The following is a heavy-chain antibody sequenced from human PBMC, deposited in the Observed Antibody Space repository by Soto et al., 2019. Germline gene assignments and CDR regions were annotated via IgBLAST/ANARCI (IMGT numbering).Heavy chain of an antibody. J-gene: IGHJ4*02. CDR2: ISAYNGNT. CDR3: ARDRRITMVRGVIITTLGDFDY. Sequence: ASVKVSCKASGYTFTSYGISWVRQAPGQGLEWMGWISAYNGNTNYAQKLQGRVTMTTDTSTSTAYMELRSLRSDDTAVYYCARDRRITMVRGVIITTLGDFDYWGQGTLVTVSS. CDR1: GYTFTSYG. D-gene: IGHD3-10*01. V-gene: IGHV1-18*01.